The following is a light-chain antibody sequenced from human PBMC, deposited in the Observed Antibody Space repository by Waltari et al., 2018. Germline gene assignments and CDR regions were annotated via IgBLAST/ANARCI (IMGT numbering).Light chain of an antibody. CDR2: DAS. Sequence: EIVLTQSPATLSLSPGERATLSCRASQSVSSYLAWYQQKPGQATRLLLYDASNRATGIPARFSGSGSGTDFTLTISSLEPEDFAVYYCQQRSNWPWTFGQGTKVEIK. CDR3: QQRSNWPWT. V-gene: IGKV3-11*01. CDR1: QSVSSY. J-gene: IGKJ1*01.